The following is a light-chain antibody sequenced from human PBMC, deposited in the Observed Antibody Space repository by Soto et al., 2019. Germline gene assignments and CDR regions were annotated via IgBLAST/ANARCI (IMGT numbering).Light chain of an antibody. CDR2: EAN. J-gene: IGLJ2*01. CDR1: SSNVGNYNL. V-gene: IGLV2-23*01. CDR3: CSYAAGSTLV. Sequence: QSALTQPASVSGSPGQSITISCTGTSSNVGNYNLVSWYQQHPGKAPNLMIYEANKRPSGVSNRFSGSKSGNTASLTISGLQAEDEADYYCCSYAAGSTLVFGGGTKLTVL.